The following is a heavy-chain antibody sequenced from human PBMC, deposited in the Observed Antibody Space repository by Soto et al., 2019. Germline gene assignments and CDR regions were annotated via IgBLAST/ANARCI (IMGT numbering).Heavy chain of an antibody. Sequence: TSETLSLTCAVYGGSFSGYFWSWIRQPPGKALEWIGEINHSGSTDFNPSLKSRVTISADPSRDQFSLRLSSVTAADTAVYYCARGDGKTFGDSRVNWLDPWGQGTLVTVSS. CDR1: GGSFSGYF. D-gene: IGHD4-17*01. V-gene: IGHV4-34*01. CDR3: ARGDGKTFGDSRVNWLDP. J-gene: IGHJ5*02. CDR2: INHSGST.